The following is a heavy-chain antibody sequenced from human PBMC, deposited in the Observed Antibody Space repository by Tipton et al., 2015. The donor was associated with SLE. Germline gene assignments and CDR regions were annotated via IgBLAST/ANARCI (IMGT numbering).Heavy chain of an antibody. CDR2: IDPSDSYT. CDR1: GYSFTSYW. D-gene: IGHD3-22*01. V-gene: IGHV5-10-1*01. CDR3: ARLLGSFYYDSSDFDS. Sequence: QLVQSGAEVKKPGESLRISCKGSGYSFTSYWISWVRQMPGKGLEWMGRIDPSDSYTNYSPSFQGHVTISADKSISTAYLQWSSLKASDTAMYYCARLLGSFYYDSSDFDSWGQGTLVTVSS. J-gene: IGHJ4*02.